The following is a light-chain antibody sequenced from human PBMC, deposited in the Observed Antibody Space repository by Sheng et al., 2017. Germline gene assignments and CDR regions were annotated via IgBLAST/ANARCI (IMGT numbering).Light chain of an antibody. Sequence: EIVLTQSPGTLSLSPGERATISCRASQSVSISYLAWYQQKPGQAPRLLIYGASGRATGIPDRFSGSGSGTDFTLTIRRLEPEDFAVYYCQQFGSSPVTFGRGTKVEIK. CDR2: GAS. CDR1: QSVSISY. V-gene: IGKV3-20*01. CDR3: QQFGSSPVT. J-gene: IGKJ1*01.